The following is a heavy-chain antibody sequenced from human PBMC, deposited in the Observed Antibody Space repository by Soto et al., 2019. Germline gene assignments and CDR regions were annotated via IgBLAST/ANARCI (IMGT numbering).Heavy chain of an antibody. CDR3: ARLQVPGPNNSFDY. CDR1: GDSISSSNW. Sequence: SETLSLTCAVSGDSISSSNWWTWVRQPPGKGLEWIGDVHHSASSNYNPSLRSRLTISLDKPKNQFSLRLSSVTVADTAMYYCARLQVPGPNNSFDYWGQGILVTSPQ. CDR2: VHHSASS. J-gene: IGHJ4*02. V-gene: IGHV4-4*02. D-gene: IGHD1-1*01.